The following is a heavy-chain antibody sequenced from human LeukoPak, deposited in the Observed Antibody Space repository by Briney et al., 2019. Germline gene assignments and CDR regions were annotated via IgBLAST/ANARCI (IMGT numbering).Heavy chain of an antibody. CDR3: ATSAAYCLDY. D-gene: IGHD1-26*01. V-gene: IGHV4-4*02. Sequence: SGTLSLTCAVSGGSISSFDWWSWVRQPPGQGLEWIGEIHHNGGTNCNPSLKSRVTISEDKSKNQLSLQLTSVTAADTAIYYCATSAAYCLDYWGQGTLVTVSS. J-gene: IGHJ4*02. CDR2: IHHNGGT. CDR1: GGSISSFDW.